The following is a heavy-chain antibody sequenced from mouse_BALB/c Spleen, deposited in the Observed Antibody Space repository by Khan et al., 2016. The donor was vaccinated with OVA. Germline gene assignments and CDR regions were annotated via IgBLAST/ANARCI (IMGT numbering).Heavy chain of an antibody. J-gene: IGHJ4*01. V-gene: IGHV2-6*02. CDR3: ARGIYYFGSRYMDY. Sequence: QVQLKESGPGLVAPSQSLSISCTVPGFSLISYGVHWVRQPPGKGLEWLVVIWSDGFTTHNSTLKSRLSISKDNTKSQAFLKMNSLKTDDTTIYYCARGIYYFGSRYMDYWGQGTSVTVSS. CDR1: GFSLISYG. CDR2: IWSDGFT. D-gene: IGHD1-1*01.